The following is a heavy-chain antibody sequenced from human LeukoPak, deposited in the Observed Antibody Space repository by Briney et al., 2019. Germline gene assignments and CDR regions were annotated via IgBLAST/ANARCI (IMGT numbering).Heavy chain of an antibody. CDR2: IYYSGST. V-gene: IGHV4-39*07. D-gene: IGHD3-22*01. Sequence: NPSETLSLTCTVSGGSISSSSYYWGWIRQPPGKGLEWIGSIYYSGSTYYNPSLKSRVTISVDTSKNQFSLKLSSVTAADTAVYYCAREISGYYYDSSGPTGAFDIWGQGTMVTVSS. CDR1: GGSISSSSYY. CDR3: AREISGYYYDSSGPTGAFDI. J-gene: IGHJ3*02.